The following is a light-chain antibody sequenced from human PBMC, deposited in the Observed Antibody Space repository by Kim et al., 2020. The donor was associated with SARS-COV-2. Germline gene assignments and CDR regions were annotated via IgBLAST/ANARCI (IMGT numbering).Light chain of an antibody. Sequence: DIQMTQSPSSLSASLGDRVTITCQASQGISNYLNWYQHKPGKAPKLLIYDVSNLKTGVPSRFSGSGCGTHFTFTIASLQPEDIGIYYCQQYAVLPTFGGGTKVDIK. CDR1: QGISNY. J-gene: IGKJ4*01. V-gene: IGKV1-33*01. CDR3: QQYAVLPT. CDR2: DVS.